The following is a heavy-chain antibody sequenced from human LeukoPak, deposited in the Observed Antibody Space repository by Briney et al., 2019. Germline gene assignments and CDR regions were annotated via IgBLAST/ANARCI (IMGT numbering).Heavy chain of an antibody. D-gene: IGHD3-16*01. CDR2: IYTSGST. CDR3: ARGHGVVVNWFDP. J-gene: IGHJ5*02. CDR1: GGSISSGGYY. Sequence: SQTLPLTCTVSGGSISSGGYYWNWIRQPAGKGLEWIGRIYTSGSTNYNPSLKSRVTMSVDTSKNRFSLNLSSVTAADTAVYYCARGHGVVVNWFDPWGQGTLVTVSS. V-gene: IGHV4-61*02.